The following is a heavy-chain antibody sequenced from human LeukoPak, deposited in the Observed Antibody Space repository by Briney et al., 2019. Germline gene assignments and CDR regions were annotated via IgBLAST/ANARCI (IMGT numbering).Heavy chain of an antibody. CDR2: IDWDDDK. CDR1: GFSLSTNGMC. CDR3: ARGRGYFYDSSGYYTFDY. Sequence: SGPTLVKPTQTLTLTCTFSGFSLSTNGMCVSWIRQPPGEALEWVARIDWDDDKYFRTSLETRLTISKDTSKNQVVLTMTNMDPVDTATYYCARGRGYFYDSSGYYTFDYWGQGTLVTVSS. J-gene: IGHJ4*02. D-gene: IGHD3-22*01. V-gene: IGHV2-70*11.